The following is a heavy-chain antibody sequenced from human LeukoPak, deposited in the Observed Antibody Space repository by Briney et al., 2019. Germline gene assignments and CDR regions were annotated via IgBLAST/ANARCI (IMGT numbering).Heavy chain of an antibody. D-gene: IGHD3-22*01. CDR2: INHSGST. CDR1: GGSFSGYQ. Sequence: PSETLSLTCAVYGGSFSGYQWSWIRQPPGKGLEWIGEINHSGSTNYNPSLKSRVNISVDTSKNQFSLKLSSVTAADTAVYYCARTSIYYDSSGYRSWGQGTLVTVSS. V-gene: IGHV4-34*01. CDR3: ARTSIYYDSSGYRS. J-gene: IGHJ5*02.